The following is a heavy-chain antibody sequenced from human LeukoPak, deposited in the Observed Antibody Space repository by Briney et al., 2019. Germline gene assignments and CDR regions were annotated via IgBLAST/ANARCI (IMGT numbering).Heavy chain of an antibody. D-gene: IGHD3-3*01. J-gene: IGHJ4*02. CDR1: GYTFTGYY. CDR2: INPNSGGT. Sequence: GASVKVSCKASGYTFTGYYMHWVRQAPGQGLEWMGWINPNSGGTNYAQKFQGWVTMTRDTSISPAYMELSSLRSEHTAVYYCATLGDDFWSGYYTLFDYWGQGTLVTVSS. CDR3: ATLGDDFWSGYYTLFDY. V-gene: IGHV1-2*04.